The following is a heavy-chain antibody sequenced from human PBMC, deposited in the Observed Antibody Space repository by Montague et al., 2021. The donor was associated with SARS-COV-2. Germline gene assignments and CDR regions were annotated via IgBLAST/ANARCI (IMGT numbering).Heavy chain of an antibody. CDR3: ARGMIRGVTTPFDY. CDR1: SGSIISSGYY. D-gene: IGHD3-10*01. Sequence: SETQSLTCSASSGSIISSGYYWGWIRQPPGKELEWIGNIYYSGTTYYNPSLQSRGTISVDTSKNHLSLRLSSVTAADTAVYFCARGMIRGVTTPFDYWGQGSQVTVSS. CDR2: IYYSGTT. V-gene: IGHV4-39*02. J-gene: IGHJ4*02.